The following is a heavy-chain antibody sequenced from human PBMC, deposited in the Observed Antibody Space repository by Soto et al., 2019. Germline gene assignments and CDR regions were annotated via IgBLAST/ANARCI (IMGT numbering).Heavy chain of an antibody. CDR2: ISLDGSKE. Sequence: SLRLSCAASGFTLSSYGMHWVRQAPGKGLEWVALISLDGSKEYYADSVKGRFPISRDNSKNTLYLQMNSLRGEDTAVYYSAKDRAVAGRSGAFDIWGQGTMVTVSS. CDR1: GFTLSSYG. D-gene: IGHD6-19*01. CDR3: AKDRAVAGRSGAFDI. V-gene: IGHV3-30*18. J-gene: IGHJ3*02.